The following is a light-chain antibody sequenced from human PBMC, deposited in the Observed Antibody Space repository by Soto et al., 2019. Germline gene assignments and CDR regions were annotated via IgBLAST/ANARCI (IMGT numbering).Light chain of an antibody. J-gene: IGKJ5*01. Sequence: EIVLTQSPATLSLSPGETATLSCRASQNARSYLVWYQHKPGQNPRLLIYDASKRSTGIPARFSGSGSGTDLTSTISDREPEDAAIYDGQHHNNWPISVGQGTRLEIK. CDR3: QHHNNWPIS. CDR1: QNARSY. V-gene: IGKV3-11*01. CDR2: DAS.